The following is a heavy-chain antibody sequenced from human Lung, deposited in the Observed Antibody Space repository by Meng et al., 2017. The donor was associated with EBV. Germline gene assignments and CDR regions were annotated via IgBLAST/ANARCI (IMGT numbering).Heavy chain of an antibody. J-gene: IGHJ4*02. CDR2: INTNTGNP. CDR1: GYSFTSYA. CDR3: GTLKYTSGFYGPAY. D-gene: IGHD6-19*01. V-gene: IGHV7-4-1*02. Sequence: QVQLVQSGSEFKSPGASVKVSCKASGYSFTSYAMNWVRQAPGQGLEWMGWINTNTGNPTYAQGFTGRFVFSVDTSVSTAYLQISSLKAEDTAVYYCGTLKYTSGFYGPAYWGQGALVTVSS.